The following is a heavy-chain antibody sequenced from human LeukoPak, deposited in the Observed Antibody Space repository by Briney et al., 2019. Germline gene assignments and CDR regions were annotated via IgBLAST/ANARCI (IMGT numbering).Heavy chain of an antibody. Sequence: GGSLRLSCAASGFTFSSYGMHCVRQAPGKGLEWVAVISYDGSNKYYADSVKGRFTISRDNAKNSLYLQMNSLRAEDTALYYCARAEGGPATAIYWGQGTLVTVSS. CDR2: ISYDGSNK. CDR3: ARAEGGPATAIY. J-gene: IGHJ4*02. D-gene: IGHD2-21*02. CDR1: GFTFSSYG. V-gene: IGHV3-30*03.